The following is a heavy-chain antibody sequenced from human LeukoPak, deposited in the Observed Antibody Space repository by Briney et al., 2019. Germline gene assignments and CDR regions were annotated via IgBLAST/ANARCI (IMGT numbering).Heavy chain of an antibody. V-gene: IGHV3-23*01. CDR1: GFTFSSYA. Sequence: GGSLRLSCAASGFTFSSYAMSWVRQAPGKGLEWVSGISGSGGSTYYGDSVKGRFTISRDNSKNTLCLQLNSLRAEDTAVYYCAKGGVSSGFKRPYYFDYWGQGTLVTVSS. CDR3: AKGGVSSGFKRPYYFDY. J-gene: IGHJ4*02. CDR2: ISGSGGST. D-gene: IGHD6-19*01.